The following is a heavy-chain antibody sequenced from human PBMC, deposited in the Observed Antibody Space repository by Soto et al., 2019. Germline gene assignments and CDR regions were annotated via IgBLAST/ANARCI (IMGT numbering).Heavy chain of an antibody. CDR3: ARDLNYGIFDY. CDR2: VSSSSSTI. V-gene: IGHV3-48*01. D-gene: IGHD4-17*01. J-gene: IGHJ4*02. Sequence: EVQLVESGGGLVQPGGSLRLSCAAAGFAFSSYRMHWVRQSPGKGLEWVSYVSSSSSTIYYADSVKGRFTISRDNAKNSLYLQMNSLRAEDTAVYYCARDLNYGIFDYWGQGTLVTVSS. CDR1: GFAFSSYR.